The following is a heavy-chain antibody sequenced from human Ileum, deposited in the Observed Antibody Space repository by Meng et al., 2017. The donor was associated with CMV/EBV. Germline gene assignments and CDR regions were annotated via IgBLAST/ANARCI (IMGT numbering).Heavy chain of an antibody. J-gene: IGHJ4*02. D-gene: IGHD1-26*01. CDR2: IRSKAYGGTT. V-gene: IGHV3-49*04. CDR3: TQGHIVGAFPYHFDY. Sequence: GESLKISCTASGFPSGDYAMTWVRQAPGKGLEWVGFIRSKAYGGTTEYAVSVKGRFTISRDDSKRIAYLQMNSLKTEDTAVYYCTQGHIVGAFPYHFDYWGQGTLVTVSS. CDR1: GFPSGDYA.